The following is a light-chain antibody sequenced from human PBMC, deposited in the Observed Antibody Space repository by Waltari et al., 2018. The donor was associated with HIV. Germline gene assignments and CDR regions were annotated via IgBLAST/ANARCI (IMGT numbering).Light chain of an antibody. J-gene: IGKJ3*01. V-gene: IGKV1-39*01. Sequence: DIQVTQSPSSLSASVGDRVTIICRTSENINTFLNWFRQKPGKIPRLLIYGASRLESGVPSRFSGTGSGTDFTLTISGLQPEDFATYYWLQGYSSILTFGPGTKVEVK. CDR2: GAS. CDR3: LQGYSSILT. CDR1: ENINTF.